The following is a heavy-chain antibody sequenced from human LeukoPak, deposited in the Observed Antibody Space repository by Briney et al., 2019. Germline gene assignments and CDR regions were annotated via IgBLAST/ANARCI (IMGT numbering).Heavy chain of an antibody. CDR3: ARVVPDFGDYYYYMDV. Sequence: SQTLSLTCTVSGGSISSGSYYWSWIRQPAGKGLEWIARIYTSGSTNYNPSLKSRVTISVDTPKNQFSLKLSSVTAADTAVYYCARVVPDFGDYYYYMDVWGKGTTVTVSS. V-gene: IGHV4-61*02. D-gene: IGHD3-16*01. J-gene: IGHJ6*03. CDR1: GGSISSGSYY. CDR2: IYTSGST.